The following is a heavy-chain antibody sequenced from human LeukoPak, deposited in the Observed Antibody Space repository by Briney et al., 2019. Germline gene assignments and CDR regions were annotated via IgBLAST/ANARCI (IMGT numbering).Heavy chain of an antibody. Sequence: GGSLGLSCAGSGLTFSSYSMNWVRQAPGKGLEWVSYISSSSSTIYYADSVKGRFTISRDNAKNSVYLQMNSPTAEDTATYYCAKDGNWARFEDWGQGTLVTVSS. CDR3: AKDGNWARFED. CDR1: GLTFSSYS. CDR2: ISSSSSTI. V-gene: IGHV3-48*01. J-gene: IGHJ4*02. D-gene: IGHD7-27*01.